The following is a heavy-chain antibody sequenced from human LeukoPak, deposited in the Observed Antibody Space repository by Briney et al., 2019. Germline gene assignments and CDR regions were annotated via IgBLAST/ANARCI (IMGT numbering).Heavy chain of an antibody. Sequence: GSLSLSCAAAGFTFSSYEMSWVRQAPGKGLEWVAYLSSSGDIIYSADSVKGRFTISRDNAKNSLYLQMNSLRAEDTAVYYCVRKGADFDYWGRGTLVTVSS. D-gene: IGHD4/OR15-4a*01. CDR3: VRKGADFDY. CDR2: LSSSGDII. J-gene: IGHJ4*02. CDR1: GFTFSSYE. V-gene: IGHV3-48*03.